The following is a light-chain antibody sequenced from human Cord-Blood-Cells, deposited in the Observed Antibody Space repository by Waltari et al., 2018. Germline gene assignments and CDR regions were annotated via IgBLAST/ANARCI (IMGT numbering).Light chain of an antibody. V-gene: IGKV3-11*01. J-gene: IGKJ1*01. CDR3: QQRSNWWT. CDR1: QIVSSY. CDR2: DAS. Sequence: EIVSTQSPATLSLSPGESATLSCRPSQIVSSYLAWYQQKPGQAPRLLIYDASNRATGIPARFSGSGSGTYFTLTISILEPEDFAVYYCQQRSNWWTFGQGTKVEIK.